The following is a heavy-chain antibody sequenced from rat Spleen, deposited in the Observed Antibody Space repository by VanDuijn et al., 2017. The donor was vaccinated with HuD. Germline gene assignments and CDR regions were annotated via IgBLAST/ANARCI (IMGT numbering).Heavy chain of an antibody. CDR3: ARPTEGIAWFAY. D-gene: IGHD1-11*01. Sequence: EVQLVESGGGLVQPGGSMTLSCAVSGFTFNDYYMAWVRQAPRKGLEWVASIDYEGSGTYYRDSVKGRFTISRDIAKSILFLEMDSLRSEDTATYYCARPTEGIAWFAYWGQGTLVTVSS. CDR2: IDYEGSGT. V-gene: IGHV5-22*01. J-gene: IGHJ3*01. CDR1: GFTFNDYY.